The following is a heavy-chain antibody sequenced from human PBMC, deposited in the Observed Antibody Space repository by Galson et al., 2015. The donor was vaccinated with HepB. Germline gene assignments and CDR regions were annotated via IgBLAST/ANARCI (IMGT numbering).Heavy chain of an antibody. D-gene: IGHD6-19*01. J-gene: IGHJ2*01. V-gene: IGHV4-34*01. CDR2: INHSGST. CDR3: ARVASNGIAVAGLWYFDL. CDR1: DGSFSGYY. Sequence: SETLSLTCAVYDGSFSGYYWSWIRQPPGKGLEWIGEINHSGSTNYNPSLKSRVTISVDTSKNQFSLKLSSVTAADTAVYYCARVASNGIAVAGLWYFDLWGRGTLVTVSS.